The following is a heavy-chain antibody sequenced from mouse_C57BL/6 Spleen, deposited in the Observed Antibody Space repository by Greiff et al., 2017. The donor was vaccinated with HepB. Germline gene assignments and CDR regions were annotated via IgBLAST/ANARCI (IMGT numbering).Heavy chain of an antibody. V-gene: IGHV1-55*01. CDR3: ARRYGSSPHWYFDV. CDR1: GYTFTSYW. CDR2: IYPGSGST. D-gene: IGHD1-1*01. Sequence: QVQLQQPGAELVKPGASVKMSCKASGYTFTSYWITWVKQRPGQGLEWIGDIYPGSGSTNYNEKFKSKATLTVDTSSSTAYMQLSSLTSEDSAVYYCARRYGSSPHWYFDVWGTGTTVTVSS. J-gene: IGHJ1*03.